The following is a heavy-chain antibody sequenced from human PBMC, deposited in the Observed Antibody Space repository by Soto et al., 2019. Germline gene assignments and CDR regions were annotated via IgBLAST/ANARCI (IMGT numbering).Heavy chain of an antibody. J-gene: IGHJ4*02. CDR1: GGSISSYY. D-gene: IGHD6-6*01. V-gene: IGHV4-59*01. Sequence: QVQLQESGPGLVKPSETLSLTCTVSGGSISSYYWRWIRQPTGNGLEWIGYIYYSGSTNYNPSLKSRVTISVDTSKNQFSLKLSSVTAADTAVYYCAASSSAQFDYWGQGTLVTVSS. CDR2: IYYSGST. CDR3: AASSSAQFDY.